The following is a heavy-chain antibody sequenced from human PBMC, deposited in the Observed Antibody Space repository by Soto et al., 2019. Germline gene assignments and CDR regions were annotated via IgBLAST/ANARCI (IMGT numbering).Heavy chain of an antibody. CDR2: INHSGST. V-gene: IGHV4-34*01. CDR1: GGSFSGYY. D-gene: IGHD5-18*01. CDR3: ARLKRGYSYGYYYYCYMDV. J-gene: IGHJ6*03. Sequence: PSETLSLTCAVYGGSFSGYYWSWIRQPPGKGLEWIGEINHSGSTNYNPSLKSRVTISVDTSKNQFSLKLSSVTAADTAVYYCARLKRGYSYGYYYYCYMDVWGKGTTVTVSS.